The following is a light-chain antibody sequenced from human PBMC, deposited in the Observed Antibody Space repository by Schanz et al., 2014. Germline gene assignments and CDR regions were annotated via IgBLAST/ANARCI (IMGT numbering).Light chain of an antibody. CDR2: DAS. J-gene: IGKJ1*01. CDR3: QQYAESPWT. CDR1: QSVSSY. V-gene: IGKV3-11*01. Sequence: EIVLTQSPATLSLSPGERATLSCRASQSVSSYLAWYQQKPGQAPRLLIYDASNRATGIPARFSGSGSGTDFTLSISNLEPEDFAVYYGQQYAESPWTFVQGTTVDIK.